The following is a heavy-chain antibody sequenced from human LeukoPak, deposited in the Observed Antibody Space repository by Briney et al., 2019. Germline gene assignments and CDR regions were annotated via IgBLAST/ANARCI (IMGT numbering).Heavy chain of an antibody. CDR1: GFTFSSHA. J-gene: IGHJ4*02. D-gene: IGHD2-15*01. CDR2: ISDTGSKT. V-gene: IGHV3-23*01. Sequence: PGGSLRLSCAASGFTFSSHAMSWVRQAPGKGLEWVSCISDTGSKTYYADSVKGRFTISRDNSKNTLYVKINSLTVEDTAVYYCAKDRVVHDYWGQGTLVTVSS. CDR3: AKDRVVHDY.